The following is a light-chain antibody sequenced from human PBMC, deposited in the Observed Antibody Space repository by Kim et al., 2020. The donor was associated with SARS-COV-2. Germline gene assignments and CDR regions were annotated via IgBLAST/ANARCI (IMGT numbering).Light chain of an antibody. CDR2: DAS. CDR3: QQRTNWPIT. V-gene: IGKV3-11*01. CDR1: QSVNSY. Sequence: EIVLTQSPATLSLSPGERATLSCRASQSVNSYLAWYQQKPGQAPRLLIYDASNRATGIPARFSGSGSGTDFTLTISSLEPEDFALYYCQQRTNWPITFGQGTRLEIK. J-gene: IGKJ5*01.